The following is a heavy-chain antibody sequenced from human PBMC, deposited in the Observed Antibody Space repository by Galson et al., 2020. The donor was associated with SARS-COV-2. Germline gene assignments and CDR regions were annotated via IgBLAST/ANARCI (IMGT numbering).Heavy chain of an antibody. CDR1: GFTFSSYG. Sequence: TGGSLRLSCAASGFTFSSYGMHWVRQAPGKGLEWVAVISYDGSNKYYADSVKGRFTISRDNSKNTLYLQMNSLRAEDTAVYYCAKDVLEMGRIREYHWFDPWGQGSLVTVSS. V-gene: IGHV3-30*18. CDR2: ISYDGSNK. CDR3: AKDVLEMGRIREYHWFDP. D-gene: IGHD2-2*01. J-gene: IGHJ5*02.